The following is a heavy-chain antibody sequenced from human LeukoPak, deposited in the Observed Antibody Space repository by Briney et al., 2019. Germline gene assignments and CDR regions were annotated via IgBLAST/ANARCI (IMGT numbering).Heavy chain of an antibody. CDR3: AREWSGFGELPDH. J-gene: IGHJ4*02. V-gene: IGHV3-74*01. CDR1: GFTFSSHW. D-gene: IGHD3-10*01. Sequence: PGGSLRLSCAASGFTFSSHWMHWVRHAPGKGLVWVSRINSDGSSTSYADSVKGRFTISRDNAKNTLYLQMNSLRVEDTAVYYCAREWSGFGELPDHWGQGTLVTVSS. CDR2: INSDGSST.